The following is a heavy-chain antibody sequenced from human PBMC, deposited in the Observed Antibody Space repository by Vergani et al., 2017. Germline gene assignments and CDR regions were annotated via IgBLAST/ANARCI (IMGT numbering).Heavy chain of an antibody. V-gene: IGHV3-23*04. Sequence: EVQLVESGGGLVQPGGSLRVSCAASGFSFSTYSINWVRQAPGKGLEWVSTISSDGGSTYYADSVKGRFTISRDNSKNTLSLQMNSLTAEDTAIYYCAGPQGTSAYYYGGFDYWGQGILVTVSS. CDR2: ISSDGGST. CDR1: GFSFSTYS. CDR3: AGPQGTSAYYYGGFDY. J-gene: IGHJ4*02. D-gene: IGHD3-22*01.